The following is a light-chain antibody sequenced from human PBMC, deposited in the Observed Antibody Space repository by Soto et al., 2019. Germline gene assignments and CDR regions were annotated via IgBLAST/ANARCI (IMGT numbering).Light chain of an antibody. V-gene: IGKV3-20*01. CDR2: GAS. J-gene: IGKJ5*01. Sequence: LTLSPGNLSFPPGETAHLSCSTSQIGSSNYLAWYQQQPGQAPRLLIYGASSRATGIPGRFSGSASGTDFPLTISSLEQEDLAVYYWQQCRKRPTTFGQGTRLEIK. CDR1: QIGSSNY. CDR3: QQCRKRPTT.